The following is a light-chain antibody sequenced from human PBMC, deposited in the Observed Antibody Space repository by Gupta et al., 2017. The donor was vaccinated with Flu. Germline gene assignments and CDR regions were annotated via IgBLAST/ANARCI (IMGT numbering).Light chain of an antibody. CDR1: SNDVGEYNY. J-gene: IGLJ2*01. V-gene: IGLV2-11*01. Sequence: QSALTQPRSVSGSPGHSVTVSCPGSSNDVGEYNYVSWYQQYPGNAPKLVICDVNKRPSGVPDRFSGSKSGNTASLTISGLQAEDEADYYCCSYAGSYTLVVFGGGTRLTVV. CDR3: CSYAGSYTLVV. CDR2: DVN.